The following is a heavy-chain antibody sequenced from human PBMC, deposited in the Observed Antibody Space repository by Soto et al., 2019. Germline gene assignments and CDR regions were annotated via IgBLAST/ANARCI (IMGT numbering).Heavy chain of an antibody. CDR3: ARGTVELRFFDWLHYFDN. J-gene: IGHJ4*02. V-gene: IGHV1-3*01. CDR1: GSTFTTYA. CDR2: INAGNGNT. D-gene: IGHD3-9*01. Sequence: ASVKVSCKASGSTFTTYAIHWVRRAPGQRHEWMGWINAGNGNTKYSQKFQGRVTITRDTSANTAYMELSSLRSDDTAIYYCARGTVELRFFDWLHYFDNWGQGTLVTVSS.